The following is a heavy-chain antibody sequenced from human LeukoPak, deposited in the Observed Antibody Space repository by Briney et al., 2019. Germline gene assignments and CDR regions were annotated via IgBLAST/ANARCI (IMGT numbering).Heavy chain of an antibody. CDR2: IYSGGST. J-gene: IGHJ4*02. D-gene: IGHD4-17*01. CDR1: GFTVSSNY. V-gene: IGHV3-53*01. Sequence: GGSLRLSCAASGFTVSSNYMSWVRQAPGKGLEWVSVIYSGGSTYYADSVKGRFTISRDNSKNTLYLQMNSLRDEDTALYYCARNGRRTTVTSDVWGQGTLVTVSS. CDR3: ARNGRRTTVTSDV.